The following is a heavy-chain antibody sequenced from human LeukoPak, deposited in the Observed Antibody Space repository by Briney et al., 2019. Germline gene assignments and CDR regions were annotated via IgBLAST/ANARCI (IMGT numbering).Heavy chain of an antibody. D-gene: IGHD3-9*01. Sequence: KPSETLSLTCTVSGGFISSYYWSWIRQPPGKGLEWIGYIYYSGSTNYNPSLKSRVTISVDTSKNQFSLKLSSVTAADTAVYYCARLQSILTGYYRGYYYYGMDVWGQGTTVTVSS. CDR3: ARLQSILTGYYRGYYYYGMDV. CDR2: IYYSGST. CDR1: GGFISSYY. V-gene: IGHV4-59*08. J-gene: IGHJ6*02.